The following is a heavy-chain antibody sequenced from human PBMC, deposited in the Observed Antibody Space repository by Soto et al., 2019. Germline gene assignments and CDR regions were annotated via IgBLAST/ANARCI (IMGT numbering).Heavy chain of an antibody. CDR3: VRRHVSATGIDWFDP. Sequence: ASVKVSCKASGYTFTSYGIHWVRQAPGQRLEWMGWINAANGDTKYSPKFQGRATITRDTSTSTAYMELSSLRSEDTAVYYCVRRHVSATGIDWFDPWGQGTLVTVSS. V-gene: IGHV1-3*01. D-gene: IGHD6-13*01. CDR2: INAANGDT. CDR1: GYTFTSYG. J-gene: IGHJ5*02.